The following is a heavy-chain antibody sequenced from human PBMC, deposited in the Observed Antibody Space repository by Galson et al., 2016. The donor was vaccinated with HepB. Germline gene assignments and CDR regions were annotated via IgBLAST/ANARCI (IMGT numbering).Heavy chain of an antibody. V-gene: IGHV3-13*01. CDR2: IGTAGDT. D-gene: IGHD3-3*01. CDR3: ARDRSRFSSGYYTGARDVFAI. J-gene: IGHJ3*02. CDR1: GFTFSSYD. Sequence: LRLSCAASGFTFSSYDMHWVRQATGKGLESVSTIGTAGDTYYPGSVKGRFTISRENARNSLYLQMNSLRAEDTAVYYCARDRSRFSSGYYTGARDVFAIWGQGTVVTVSS.